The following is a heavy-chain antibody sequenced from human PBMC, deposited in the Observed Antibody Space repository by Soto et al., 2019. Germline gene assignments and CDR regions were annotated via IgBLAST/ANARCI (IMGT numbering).Heavy chain of an antibody. CDR3: ARVGISSSDGSDI. V-gene: IGHV4-31*03. J-gene: IGHJ3*02. Sequence: TLSLTCTVSGGSISSDDYYWSWIRQHPGKGLEWIGYIYYSGNAYYNRSLKSRVAISVDTSKNQFSLRLSSVTAADTAVYYCARVGISSSDGSDIWGQGTMVTVSS. CDR2: IYYSGNA. D-gene: IGHD6-6*01. CDR1: GGSISSDDYY.